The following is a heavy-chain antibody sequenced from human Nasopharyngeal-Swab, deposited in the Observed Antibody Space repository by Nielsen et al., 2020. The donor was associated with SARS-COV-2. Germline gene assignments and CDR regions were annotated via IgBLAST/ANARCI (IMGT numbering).Heavy chain of an antibody. V-gene: IGHV1-2*06. D-gene: IGHD3-3*01. CDR2: FNPNSGGT. CDR1: GYTFIGYY. J-gene: IGHJ4*02. CDR3: TRDRGSGYFDS. Sequence: ASVKVSCKTSGYTFIGYYIHWVRQAPGQGLEWMGRFNPNSGGTNYAQELQGRVTMTGDTSISTAYMELSRVRSDDTAMYYCTRDRGSGYFDSWGQGTLVIASS.